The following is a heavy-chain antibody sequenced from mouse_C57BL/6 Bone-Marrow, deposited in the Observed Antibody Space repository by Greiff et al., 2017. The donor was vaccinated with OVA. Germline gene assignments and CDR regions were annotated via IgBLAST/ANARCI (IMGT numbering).Heavy chain of an antibody. CDR2: IYPGDGDT. V-gene: IGHV1-82*01. Sequence: VKLVESGPELVKPGASVKISCKASGYAFSSSWMNWVKQRPGKGLEWIGRIYPGDGDTNYNGKFKGKATLTADKSSSTAYMQLSSLTSEDSAVYFCARGQLRLRYAMDYWGQGTSVTVSS. CDR1: GYAFSSSW. CDR3: ARGQLRLRYAMDY. D-gene: IGHD3-2*02. J-gene: IGHJ4*01.